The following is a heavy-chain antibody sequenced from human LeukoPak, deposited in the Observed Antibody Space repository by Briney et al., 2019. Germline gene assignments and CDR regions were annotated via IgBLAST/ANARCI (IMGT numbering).Heavy chain of an antibody. D-gene: IGHD3-10*01. V-gene: IGHV4-59*11. CDR3: ARREGSWGSFDI. CDR2: TYHGGSA. J-gene: IGHJ3*02. CDR1: GVSITYHY. Sequence: SETLSLTCAVSGVSITYHYWGWIRQPPGKRLEWIGYTYHGGSAKYNPSLESRVTISMDTSRNEFSLNLNSVTAADTALYYCARREGSWGSFDIWGQGPMVTVSS.